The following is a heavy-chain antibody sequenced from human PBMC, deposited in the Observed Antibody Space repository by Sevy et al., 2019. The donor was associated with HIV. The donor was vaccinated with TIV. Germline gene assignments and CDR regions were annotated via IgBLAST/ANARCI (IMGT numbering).Heavy chain of an antibody. D-gene: IGHD3-3*01. CDR3: ARDRGVGYYDFWSGQLDV. J-gene: IGHJ4*02. Sequence: GGSLRLSCAASGFTVSSNYMSWVRQAPGKGLEWVSVIYSGGSTYYADSVKGRFTISRDNSKNTLYLQMNCLRAEDTAVYYCARDRGVGYYDFWSGQLDVWGQGTLVTVSS. CDR2: IYSGGST. CDR1: GFTVSSNY. V-gene: IGHV3-53*01.